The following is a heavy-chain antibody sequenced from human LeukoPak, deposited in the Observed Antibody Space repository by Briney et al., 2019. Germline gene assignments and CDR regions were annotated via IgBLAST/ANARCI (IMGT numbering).Heavy chain of an antibody. CDR2: ISGSGGST. CDR3: AKATYYYDRSGYQYYFDY. D-gene: IGHD3-22*01. CDR1: GFTFSSYA. Sequence: AGSLRLSCAASGFTFSSYAMSWVRQAPGKGLEWVSGISGSGGSTDYADSVKGRFTISRDNSKNTLYLQMNSLRAEDTAVYYCAKATYYYDRSGYQYYFDYWGQGTQVTVSS. V-gene: IGHV3-23*01. J-gene: IGHJ4*02.